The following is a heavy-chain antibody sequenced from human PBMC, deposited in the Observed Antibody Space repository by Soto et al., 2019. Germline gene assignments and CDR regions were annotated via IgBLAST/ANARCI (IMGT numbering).Heavy chain of an antibody. CDR3: ARDGYFGHFGY. CDR1: GFTFSSYG. Sequence: QVQLVESGGGVVQPGRSLRLSCAASGFTFSSYGMHWVRQAPGKGLEWVAVIWYDGSNKYYADSVKGRFTISRDNTKNTVYLQMNSRRAEETAVSYCARDGYFGHFGYWGQGALVTDSS. J-gene: IGHJ4*02. CDR2: IWYDGSNK. V-gene: IGHV3-33*01. D-gene: IGHD5-18*01.